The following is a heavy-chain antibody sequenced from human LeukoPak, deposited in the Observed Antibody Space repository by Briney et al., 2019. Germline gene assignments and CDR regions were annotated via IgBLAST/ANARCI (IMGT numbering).Heavy chain of an antibody. CDR1: GFTVSSNY. D-gene: IGHD6-19*01. Sequence: GGSLRLSCAASGFTVSSNYMSWVRQAPGKGLEWVSVIYSGGSTYYADSVKGRFTISRDNSKNTLYLQMNSLRAEDTAVYYCARDRVYSSGCRSRYYFDYWGQGTLVTGSS. J-gene: IGHJ4*02. V-gene: IGHV3-66*01. CDR3: ARDRVYSSGCRSRYYFDY. CDR2: IYSGGST.